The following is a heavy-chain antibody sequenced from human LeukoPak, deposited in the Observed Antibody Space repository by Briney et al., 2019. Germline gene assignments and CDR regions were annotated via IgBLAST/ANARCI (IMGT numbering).Heavy chain of an antibody. CDR1: GGSISSYY. CDR3: ARSPVYGDYINWFDP. Sequence: SETLSLTCTVSGGSISSYYWSWIRQPPGKGLEWIGYIYYSGSTNYNPSLKSRVTISVDTSKNQFSLKLSSVTAADMAVYYCARSPVYGDYINWFDPWGQGTLVTVSS. J-gene: IGHJ5*02. CDR2: IYYSGST. D-gene: IGHD4-17*01. V-gene: IGHV4-59*08.